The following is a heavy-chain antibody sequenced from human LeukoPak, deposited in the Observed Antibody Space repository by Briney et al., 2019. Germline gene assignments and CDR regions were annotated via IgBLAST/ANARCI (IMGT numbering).Heavy chain of an antibody. CDR2: MNPNSGNT. CDR1: GYTFTNYD. D-gene: IGHD2-2*01. J-gene: IGHJ3*02. CDR3: ATRGSQLLKGAFDI. V-gene: IGHV1-8*01. Sequence: ASVKVSCKASGYTFTNYDINWGRQATGQGLEWVGWMNPNSGNTGYAQKFQGRVTMTRNTSISTAYMELSSLRSEDTAVYYCATRGSQLLKGAFDIWGQGTMVTVSS.